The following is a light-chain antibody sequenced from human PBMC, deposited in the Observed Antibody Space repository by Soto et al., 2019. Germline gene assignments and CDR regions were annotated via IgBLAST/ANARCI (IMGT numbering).Light chain of an antibody. CDR3: AAWDDSLSGYV. CDR1: SSNIGSNY. J-gene: IGLJ1*01. V-gene: IGLV1-47*01. CDR2: RNN. Sequence: QSVLTQPPSASGTPGQRVTISCSGSSSNIGSNYVYWYQQLPGTAPKLLIYRNNQRPSGVPDRFSGSKSGTSASLAISGRRSEDEADYYSAAWDDSLSGYVFGTGTKLTVL.